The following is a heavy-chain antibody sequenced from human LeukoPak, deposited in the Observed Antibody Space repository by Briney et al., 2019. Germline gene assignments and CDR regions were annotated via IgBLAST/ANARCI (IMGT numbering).Heavy chain of an antibody. Sequence: ASVKVSCKASGYTFTGYYMHRVRQAPGQGLEWMGWINPNSGGTNYAQKFQGRVTMTRDTSISTAYMELSRLKSDDTAVYYCARGRQIFGVVNNWFDPWGQGTLVTVSS. CDR2: INPNSGGT. D-gene: IGHD3-3*01. CDR1: GYTFTGYY. CDR3: ARGRQIFGVVNNWFDP. V-gene: IGHV1-2*02. J-gene: IGHJ5*02.